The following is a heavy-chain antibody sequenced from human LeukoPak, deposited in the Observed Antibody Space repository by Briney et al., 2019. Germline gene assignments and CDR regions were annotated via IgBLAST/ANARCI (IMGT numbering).Heavy chain of an antibody. V-gene: IGHV1-3*01. J-gene: IGHJ4*02. CDR2: INAGNGNT. CDR1: GYTFTIYA. D-gene: IGHD5-18*01. CDR3: ARGYSYGYSDY. Sequence: ASVKVSCKASGYTFTIYAMHWVRQAPGQRLEWMGWINAGNGNTKYSQKFQGRVTITRDTSASTAYMELSSLRSEDTAVYYCARGYSYGYSDYWGQGTLVTVSS.